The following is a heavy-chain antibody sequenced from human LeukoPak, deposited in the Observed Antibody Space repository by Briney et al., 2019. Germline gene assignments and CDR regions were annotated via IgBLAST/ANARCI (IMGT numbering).Heavy chain of an antibody. V-gene: IGHV1-18*01. Sequence: VASVKVSCKASGYTFTSYGISWVRQAPGQGLEWMGWISGYNGDTNYAQNLQGRVTMTADTSTSTAYMELRNLRYDDTAVYYCAKDIHPGLGSGASCCFDYWGQGTLVTVSS. CDR3: AKDIHPGLGSGASCCFDY. D-gene: IGHD2-15*01. CDR2: ISGYNGDT. CDR1: GYTFTSYG. J-gene: IGHJ4*02.